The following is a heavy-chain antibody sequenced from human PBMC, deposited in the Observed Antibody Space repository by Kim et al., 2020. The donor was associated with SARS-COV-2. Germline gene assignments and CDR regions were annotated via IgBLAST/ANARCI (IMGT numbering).Heavy chain of an antibody. V-gene: IGHV1-8*01. Sequence: ASVKVSCKASGYTFTSYDINWVRQATGQGLEWMGWMNPNSGNTGYAQKFQGRVTMTKNTSISTAYMELSSLRSGDTAVYYCARGGVVTIFGVVIIRWFDPWGQGTLVTVSS. CDR2: MNPNSGNT. CDR3: ARGGVVTIFGVVIIRWFDP. CDR1: GYTFTSYD. D-gene: IGHD3-3*01. J-gene: IGHJ5*02.